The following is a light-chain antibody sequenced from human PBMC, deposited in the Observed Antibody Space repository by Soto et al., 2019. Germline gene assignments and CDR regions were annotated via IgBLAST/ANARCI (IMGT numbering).Light chain of an antibody. Sequence: QSVLTQSPSASASLGASVKLTCTLSSGHSSYAIAWHQQQPEKGPWYLMKLNSDGSHSKGDGIPDRFSGSSSGAERYLTISSLQSEDEADYYCQTWGTGIRVFGGGTKLTVL. CDR1: SGHSSYA. CDR3: QTWGTGIRV. CDR2: LNSDGSH. J-gene: IGLJ3*02. V-gene: IGLV4-69*01.